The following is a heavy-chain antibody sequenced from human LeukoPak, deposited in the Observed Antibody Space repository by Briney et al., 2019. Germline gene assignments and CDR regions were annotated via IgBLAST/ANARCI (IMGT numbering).Heavy chain of an antibody. CDR3: ARDSSMLRGPPVIYYFDF. Sequence: GGSLRLSCAASGFTFSNAWMSWVRQAPGKGLEWVGRIKSKTDGGTTDYAAPVKGRFTISRDNSKNTLYLQMNSLRVEDTAVYYCARDSSMLRGPPVIYYFDFWGQGTLVTVSS. V-gene: IGHV3-15*01. J-gene: IGHJ4*02. CDR2: IKSKTDGGTT. D-gene: IGHD3-10*01. CDR1: GFTFSNAW.